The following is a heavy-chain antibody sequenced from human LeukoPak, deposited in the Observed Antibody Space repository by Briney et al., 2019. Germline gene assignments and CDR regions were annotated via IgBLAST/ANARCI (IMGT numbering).Heavy chain of an antibody. CDR1: GFTFSDYY. V-gene: IGHV3-7*01. J-gene: IGHJ4*02. CDR2: IKQDGSEK. D-gene: IGHD3-22*01. CDR3: ARMSMIVVVIGFGFDY. Sequence: PGGSLRLSCAASGFTFSDYYMSWIRQAPGKGLEWVANIKQDGSEKYYVDSVKGRFTISRDNAKNSLYLQMNSLRAEDTAVYYCARMSMIVVVIGFGFDYWGQGTLVTVSS.